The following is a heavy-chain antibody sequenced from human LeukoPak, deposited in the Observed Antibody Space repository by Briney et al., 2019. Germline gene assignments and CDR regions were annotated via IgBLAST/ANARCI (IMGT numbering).Heavy chain of an antibody. V-gene: IGHV3-7*04. D-gene: IGHD5-18*01. CDR2: IKQDGSEK. CDR3: ARDRARVEGQLGSFDY. CDR1: GFTFSSYW. Sequence: GGSLILSCVASGFTFSSYWMNWVRQAPGKGLEWVANIKQDGSEKYYVDSMKGRFTISRDNAKNSLYLQMDSLRAEDTAVYYCARDRARVEGQLGSFDYWGQGTLVTVSS. J-gene: IGHJ4*02.